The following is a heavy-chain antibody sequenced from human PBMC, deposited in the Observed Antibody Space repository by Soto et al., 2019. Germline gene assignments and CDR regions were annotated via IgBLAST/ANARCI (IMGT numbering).Heavy chain of an antibody. Sequence: ASVKVSCKVSGYTLTELSMHWVRQAPGKGLEWMGGFDPEDGETIYAQKFQGRVTMTRDTSISTAYMELSSLRSEDTAVYYCARVGIAARPRDYWGQGTLVTVSS. D-gene: IGHD6-6*01. CDR3: ARVGIAARPRDY. CDR2: FDPEDGET. V-gene: IGHV1-24*01. CDR1: GYTLTELS. J-gene: IGHJ4*02.